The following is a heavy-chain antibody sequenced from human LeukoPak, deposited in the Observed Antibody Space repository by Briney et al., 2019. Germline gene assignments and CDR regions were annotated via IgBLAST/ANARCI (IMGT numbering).Heavy chain of an antibody. CDR2: ISSSSSYI. CDR3: GRERWGLGDY. CDR1: GFTFSSYS. D-gene: IGHD7-27*01. Sequence: GGSLRLSCAASGFTFSSYSMNWVRQAPGKGLEWVSSISSSSSYIYYADSVKGRLTISRDNAKNTLFLQMNSLRAEDTAVYYCGRERWGLGDYWGRGTLVTVSS. V-gene: IGHV3-21*01. J-gene: IGHJ4*02.